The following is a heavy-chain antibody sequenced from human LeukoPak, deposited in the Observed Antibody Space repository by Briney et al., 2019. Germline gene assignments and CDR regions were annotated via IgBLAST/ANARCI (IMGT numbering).Heavy chain of an antibody. CDR1: GFTFSSYW. D-gene: IGHD3-9*01. V-gene: IGHV3-74*01. J-gene: IGHJ4*02. CDR2: INSDGSST. CDR3: ARVTYYDILTGYEIDY. Sequence: GGSLRLSCAASGFTFSSYWMHWVRQAPGKGLVWVSRINSDGSSTSYADSVKGRFTISRDNAKNTLYLQMNSLRAEDTAVYYCARVTYYDILTGYEIDYWGQGTLVTVSS.